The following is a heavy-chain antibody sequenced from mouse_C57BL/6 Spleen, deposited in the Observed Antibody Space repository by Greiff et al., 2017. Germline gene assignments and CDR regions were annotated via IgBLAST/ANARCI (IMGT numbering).Heavy chain of an antibody. J-gene: IGHJ3*01. CDR1: CFSLTSYG. Sequence: QLQQSGPCLVPPSQSLSITCPVPCFSLTSYGVHWVCQSPGKGLEWLGVRWRGGSTDYNAAFMSRLSITKDNSKSQVFFKMNSLQADDTAIYYCAKNSDYDSSWFAYWGQGTLVTVSA. V-gene: IGHV2-5*01. CDR2: RWRGGST. D-gene: IGHD2-4*01. CDR3: AKNSDYDSSWFAY.